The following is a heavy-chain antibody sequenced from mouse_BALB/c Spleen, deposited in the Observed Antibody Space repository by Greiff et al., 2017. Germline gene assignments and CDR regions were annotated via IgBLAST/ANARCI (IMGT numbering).Heavy chain of an antibody. CDR3: ARVYYDYDDWFAY. J-gene: IGHJ3*01. CDR2: IYPGSGST. Sequence: QVQLQQSGPELVKPGASVKMSCKASGYTFTDYVISWVKQRTGQGLEWIGEIYPGSGSTYYNEKFTGKATLTADKSSNTAYMQLSSLTSEDSAVYFCARVYYDYDDWFAYWGQGTLVTVSA. V-gene: IGHV1-77*01. D-gene: IGHD2-4*01. CDR1: GYTFTDYV.